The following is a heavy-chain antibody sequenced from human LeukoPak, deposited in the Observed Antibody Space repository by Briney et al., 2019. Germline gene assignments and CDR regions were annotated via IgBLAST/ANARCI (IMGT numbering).Heavy chain of an antibody. CDR1: GYSFASYW. J-gene: IGHJ4*02. V-gene: IGHV5-51*01. CDR2: IHPNDAST. CDR3: ARHNNWAFDY. D-gene: IGHD1-20*01. Sequence: VESLKISCQASGYSFASYWIGWVRQTSGEGLEWMAIIHPNDASTIYSPSFQGQVTTSADRSITTAYLQWNTLQASGTAIYYCARHNNWAFDYWDRGTLLTVSS.